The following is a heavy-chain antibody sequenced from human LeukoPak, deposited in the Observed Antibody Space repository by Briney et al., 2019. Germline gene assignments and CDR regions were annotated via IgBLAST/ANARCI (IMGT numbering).Heavy chain of an antibody. Sequence: GGSLRLSCAASGFTFSSCDMSWVRQAPGKGLEWVGRIKSKSNDGTTDYGAPVKGRFTISRDDSKNTLYLQMNSLKIEDTAIYYCTTDGGYDSRWYNWWGQGTLVTVSS. CDR3: TTDGGYDSRWYNW. D-gene: IGHD1-20*01. V-gene: IGHV3-15*01. J-gene: IGHJ4*02. CDR2: IKSKSNDGTT. CDR1: GFTFSSCD.